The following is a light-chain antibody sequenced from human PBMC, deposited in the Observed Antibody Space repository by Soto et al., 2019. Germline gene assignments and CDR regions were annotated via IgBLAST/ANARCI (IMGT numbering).Light chain of an antibody. V-gene: IGKV1-39*01. CDR3: QQSYSTPLG. J-gene: IGKJ1*01. CDR2: DAF. CDR1: QSIASY. Sequence: DIQMTQSPASLSAYVGDRVTITCRASQSIASYLNWYQLKPGKAPKRLISDAFSLQSGVPSRFSSSGSGTDFTLTINSLQPEDFATYYCQQSYSTPLGFGQGTKVDIK.